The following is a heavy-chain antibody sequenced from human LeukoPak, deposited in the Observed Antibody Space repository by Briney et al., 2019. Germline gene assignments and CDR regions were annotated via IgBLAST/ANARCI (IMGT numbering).Heavy chain of an antibody. CDR1: GYSISSGYY. CDR3: ARVRYNWNRDFDY. J-gene: IGHJ4*02. D-gene: IGHD1-20*01. Sequence: AETLSLTCTVSGYSISSGYYWGWIRQPPGKGLEWIGSMFHSGSTYYNPSLKSRVTMSVDTSKNQFSLKLSSVTAADTAVYYCARVRYNWNRDFDYWGQGTLVTVSS. CDR2: MFHSGST. V-gene: IGHV4-38-2*02.